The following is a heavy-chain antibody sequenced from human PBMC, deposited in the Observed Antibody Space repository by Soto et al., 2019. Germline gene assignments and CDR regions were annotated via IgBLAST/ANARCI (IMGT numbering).Heavy chain of an antibody. V-gene: IGHV3-53*01. D-gene: IGHD5-12*01. CDR3: ARVSGYGGGMDV. Sequence: EVQLVESGGGLIQPGGSLRLSCAASGFIVSSTYMSWVRQAQGKGLEWVSLIYTGGSTYYADSVKGRFTISRDNSKNTLYLQMNSLRAEDTAVYYGARVSGYGGGMDVWGQGTTVTVSS. CDR1: GFIVSSTY. J-gene: IGHJ6*02. CDR2: IYTGGST.